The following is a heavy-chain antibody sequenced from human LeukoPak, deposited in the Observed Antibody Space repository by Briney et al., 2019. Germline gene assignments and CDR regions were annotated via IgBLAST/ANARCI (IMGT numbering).Heavy chain of an antibody. D-gene: IGHD2/OR15-2a*01. V-gene: IGHV1-2*02. CDR2: INPNSGGT. J-gene: IGHJ5*02. CDR3: AGGAHYYNWFDP. Sequence: ASVKVSCKASGYTFTDFYIHWVRQAPGQGLEWMGWINPNSGGTKYAQRFQGRVTMTRDTSISTAYMELNSLRSDDTAVYHCAGGAHYYNWFDPWGQGTLVTVSS. CDR1: GYTFTDFY.